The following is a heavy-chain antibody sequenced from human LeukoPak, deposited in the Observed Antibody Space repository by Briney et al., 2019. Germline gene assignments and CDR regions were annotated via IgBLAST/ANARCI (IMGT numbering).Heavy chain of an antibody. J-gene: IGHJ4*02. V-gene: IGHV3-53*01. CDR3: ASTARAYCSSTSCGFDY. CDR1: GFTVSSNY. CDR2: IYSGGST. D-gene: IGHD2-2*01. Sequence: GGSLRLSCAASGFTVSSNYMSWVRQAPGKGLEWVSVIYSGGSTYYADSVKGRFTISRDNSKNTLYLQMNSLRAEDPAVYYCASTARAYCSSTSCGFDYWGQGTLVTVSS.